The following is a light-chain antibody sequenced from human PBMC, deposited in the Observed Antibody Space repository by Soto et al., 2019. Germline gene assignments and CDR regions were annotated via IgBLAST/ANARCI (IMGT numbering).Light chain of an antibody. CDR1: QSVSSN. J-gene: IGKJ1*01. CDR3: QQYNNWPFPSLT. V-gene: IGKV3-15*01. Sequence: EIVMTQSPATLSVSPGERATLSCRASQSVSSNLAWYQQKPGQAPRLLIYGASTRATGIPARFSGSGSGTEFNLNLSSLQSEDFAVYYCQQYNNWPFPSLTFGQGTKVEIK. CDR2: GAS.